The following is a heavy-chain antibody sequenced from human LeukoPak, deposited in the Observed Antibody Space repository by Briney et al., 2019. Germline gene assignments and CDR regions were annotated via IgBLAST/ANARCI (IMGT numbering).Heavy chain of an antibody. D-gene: IGHD3-22*01. CDR3: ATDRDNYYDSTGYTRPDGFDI. CDR1: GDSISSGDYY. V-gene: IGHV4-61*08. CDR2: IYYSGST. Sequence: SETLSLTCTVSGDSISSGDYYWSWIRQPPGKGLEWIGYIYYSGSTNYNPSLKSRVTISVDTSNNQFSLKLSSVTAADTAMYYCATDRDNYYDSTGYTRPDGFDIWGQGIMVTVSS. J-gene: IGHJ3*02.